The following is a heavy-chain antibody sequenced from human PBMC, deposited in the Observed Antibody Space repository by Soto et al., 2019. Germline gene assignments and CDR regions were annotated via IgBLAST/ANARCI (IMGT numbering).Heavy chain of an antibody. CDR2: INPSGGST. CDR3: ARDRCDTTSCSDCDD. J-gene: IGHJ4*02. V-gene: IGHV1-46*01. CDR1: GYPFTRYY. Sequence: SVKVSCKASGYPFTRYYMHWVRQAPGQGLEWMGIINPSGGSTRFAQKFQGRVTLTRDTSTSTVYMELSSLRSDDTAVYYCARDRCDTTSCSDCDDWAKLTLVT. D-gene: IGHD2-2*01.